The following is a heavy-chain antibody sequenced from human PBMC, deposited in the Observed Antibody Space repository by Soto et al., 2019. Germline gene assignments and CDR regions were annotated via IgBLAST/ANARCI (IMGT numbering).Heavy chain of an antibody. CDR3: ARHKSSSWSYPIDS. J-gene: IGHJ4*02. D-gene: IGHD2-2*01. Sequence: PGESLKISGKASGYIFTNYCITWVRQMPGKGLEWMGTMDPKDSYTNYSPSFQGHVTISPDKSINTAYMQWSSLKASDTAIYYCARHKSSSWSYPIDSWGQGTLVTVYS. CDR1: GYIFTNYC. V-gene: IGHV5-10-1*01. CDR2: MDPKDSYT.